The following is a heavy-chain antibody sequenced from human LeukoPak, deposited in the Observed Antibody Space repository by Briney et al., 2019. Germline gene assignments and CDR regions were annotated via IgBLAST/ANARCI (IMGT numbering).Heavy chain of an antibody. V-gene: IGHV5-51*01. CDR1: GYSFTTYW. CDR2: IYPGDSDT. D-gene: IGHD2/OR15-2a*01. Sequence: GESLKISCKASGYSFTTYWIGWVRQMPGKGLEWMGIIYPGDSDTRYSPSFQGQVSISDDRSVSTAYLQWSSLKASDTATYYCARHLARGVIDAFDIWGQGTMVTVSS. J-gene: IGHJ3*02. CDR3: ARHLARGVIDAFDI.